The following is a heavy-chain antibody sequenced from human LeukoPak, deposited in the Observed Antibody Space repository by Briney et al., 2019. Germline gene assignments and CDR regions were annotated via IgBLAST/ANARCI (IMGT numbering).Heavy chain of an antibody. V-gene: IGHV1-2*02. D-gene: IGHD6-13*01. CDR3: ARDLSRQIAEAGTF. CDR2: INPNSGGT. J-gene: IGHJ4*02. Sequence: AVKVSCKASGYTFTGYYMHWVRQAPGQGLEWMGWINPNSGGTNYAQKFQGRVTMTRDTSISTAYMELSRLRSDDTAVYYCARDLSRQIAEAGTFWGQGTLVTVSS. CDR1: GYTFTGYY.